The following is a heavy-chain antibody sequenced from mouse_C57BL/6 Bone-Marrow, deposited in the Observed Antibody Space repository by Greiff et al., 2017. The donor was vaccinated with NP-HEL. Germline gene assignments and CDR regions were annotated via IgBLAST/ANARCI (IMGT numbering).Heavy chain of an antibody. V-gene: IGHV5-12*01. CDR3: ARHWGDYDLFAY. CDR2: ISNGGGST. CDR1: GFTFSDYY. Sequence: EVKVEESGGGLVQPGGSLKLSCAASGFTFSDYYMYWVRQTPEKRLEWVAYISNGGGSTYYPDTVKGRFTLSRDNAKNTLYRQRGRLKSEDTAMYYCARHWGDYDLFAYWGQGTLVTVSA. J-gene: IGHJ3*01. D-gene: IGHD2-4*01.